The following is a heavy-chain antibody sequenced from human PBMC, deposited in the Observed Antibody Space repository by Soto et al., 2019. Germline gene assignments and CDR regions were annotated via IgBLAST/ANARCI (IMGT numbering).Heavy chain of an antibody. V-gene: IGHV4-34*01. D-gene: IGHD6-13*01. CDR3: ARGQTSAAGPSFDY. CDR1: GGSFSGYY. CDR2: INHSGST. J-gene: IGHJ4*02. Sequence: SETLSLTCAVYGGSFSGYYWSWIRQPPGKGLEWIGEINHSGSTNYNPSLKSRVTISVDTSKNQFSLKLSSVTAADTAVYYCARGQTSAAGPSFDYWGQGTLVTVSS.